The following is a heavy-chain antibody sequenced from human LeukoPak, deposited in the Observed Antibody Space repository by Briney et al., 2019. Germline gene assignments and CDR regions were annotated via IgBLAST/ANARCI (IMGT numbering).Heavy chain of an antibody. D-gene: IGHD6-13*01. CDR3: ARGQRAIAAAVNY. CDR1: GYTFTSYD. J-gene: IGHJ4*02. V-gene: IGHV1-8*01. Sequence: ASVKVSCKASGYTFTSYDINWVRQATGQGLEWMGWMNPNSGNTGYAQKFQGRVTMTRNTSIGTAYMELSSLRSEDTAVYYCARGQRAIAAAVNYWGQGTLVTVSS. CDR2: MNPNSGNT.